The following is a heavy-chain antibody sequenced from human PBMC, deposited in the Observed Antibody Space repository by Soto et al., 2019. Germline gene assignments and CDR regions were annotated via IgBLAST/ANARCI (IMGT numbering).Heavy chain of an antibody. Sequence: GGSLRLSCAASGFTFSNAWMSWVRQAPGKGLEWVGRIKSKTDGGTTDYAAPVEGRFTISRDDSKNTLYLQMNSLKTEDTAVYYCSSSLFDWSGLYGMDVWGQGTTVTVSS. CDR3: SSSLFDWSGLYGMDV. V-gene: IGHV3-15*01. J-gene: IGHJ6*02. D-gene: IGHD3-9*01. CDR1: GFTFSNAW. CDR2: IKSKTDGGTT.